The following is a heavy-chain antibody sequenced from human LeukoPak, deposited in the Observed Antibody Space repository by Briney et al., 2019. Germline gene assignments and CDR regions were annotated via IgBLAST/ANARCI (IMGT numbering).Heavy chain of an antibody. CDR2: IKQDGSEK. CDR3: ARTSAFDI. CDR1: GFTFRTYA. J-gene: IGHJ3*02. V-gene: IGHV3-7*01. Sequence: PGGSLRLSCAASGFTFRTYAMSWVRQAPGKGLEWVANIKQDGSEKYYVDSVKGRFTISRDNAKNSLYLQMNSLRAEDTAVYYCARTSAFDIWGQGTMVTVSS.